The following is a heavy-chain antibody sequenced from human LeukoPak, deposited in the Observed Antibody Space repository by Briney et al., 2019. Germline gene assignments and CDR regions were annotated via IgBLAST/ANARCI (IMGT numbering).Heavy chain of an antibody. Sequence: GGSLRLSCAASGFTFSSYGMHWVRQAPGKGLEWVAVISYDGSNKYYADSVKGRFTISRDNSKNTLYLQMNSLRAEDTAVYYCAKYGKQWELPPGYFDYRGQGTLVTVSS. D-gene: IGHD1-26*01. J-gene: IGHJ4*02. CDR1: GFTFSSYG. V-gene: IGHV3-30*18. CDR3: AKYGKQWELPPGYFDY. CDR2: ISYDGSNK.